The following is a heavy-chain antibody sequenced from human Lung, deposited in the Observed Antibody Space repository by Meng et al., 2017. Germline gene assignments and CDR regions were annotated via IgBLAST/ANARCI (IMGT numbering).Heavy chain of an antibody. CDR3: TWDDKAVSDY. CDR2: IKSNTDGGTA. CDR1: GFYYNIPG. Sequence: VKSGGEWGKPGGSLRVACEAAGFYYNIPGMSWVRQAPGKVFEWVGRIKSNTDGGTAEYAAPVTGRFTISRDDSKSTLYLQMSGLRIDDTGVYYCTWDDKAVSDYWGQGTLVTVSS. D-gene: IGHD1-26*01. V-gene: IGHV3-15*01. J-gene: IGHJ4*02.